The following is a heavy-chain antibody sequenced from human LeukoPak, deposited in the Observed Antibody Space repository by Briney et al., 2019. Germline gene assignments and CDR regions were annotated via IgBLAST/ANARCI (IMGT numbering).Heavy chain of an antibody. CDR2: INPNSGGT. D-gene: IGHD6-6*01. V-gene: IGHV1-2*02. J-gene: IGHJ4*02. CDR1: GYTFTSYD. CDR3: AREPYSSSSGFDY. Sequence: ASVKVSCKASGYTFTSYDINWVRQAPGQGLEWMGWINPNSGGTNYAQKFQGRVTMTRDTSISTAYMELSRLRSDDTAVYYCAREPYSSSSGFDYWGQGTLVTVSS.